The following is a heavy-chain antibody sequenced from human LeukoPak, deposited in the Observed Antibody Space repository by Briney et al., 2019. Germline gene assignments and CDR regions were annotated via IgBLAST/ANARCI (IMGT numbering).Heavy chain of an antibody. D-gene: IGHD2-15*01. CDR2: IWYDGSNK. Sequence: GGSLRLSCAASGFTFSSYGMHWVRQAPGKGLKWVAVIWYDGSNKYYADSVKGRFTISRDKSKNTLYLQMNSLRAEDTAVYYCASLGYCSGGSCYFYGMDVWGQGTTVTVSS. J-gene: IGHJ6*02. CDR3: ASLGYCSGGSCYFYGMDV. V-gene: IGHV3-30*19. CDR1: GFTFSSYG.